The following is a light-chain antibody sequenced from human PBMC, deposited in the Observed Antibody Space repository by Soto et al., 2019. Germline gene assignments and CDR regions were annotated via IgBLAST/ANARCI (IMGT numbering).Light chain of an antibody. Sequence: QSALTQPASLSGSPGQSITISCTGTSSDIGAYDYVSWFQQHPGKAPKLMISEVNNRPSGVSNRLSGSKSGNTASLTISGLQAEDEADYYCSSYTSSSTLVFGGGTQLTVL. CDR3: SSYTSSSTLV. CDR2: EVN. J-gene: IGLJ3*02. V-gene: IGLV2-14*01. CDR1: SSDIGAYDY.